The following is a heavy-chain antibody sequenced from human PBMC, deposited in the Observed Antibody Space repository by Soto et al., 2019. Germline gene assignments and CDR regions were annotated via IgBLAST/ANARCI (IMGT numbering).Heavy chain of an antibody. Sequence: QMRVVQSGPDVNKPGTSVRISCKTSGITFSNSAVQWVRQARGQRLEWIGWIIVASGNTNYAQDLQGRLTISRDMYTSTAYMELTSLTSEHTAVYYCAAELYSGGRCCSFDLWGQGTMVTVSS. CDR3: AAELYSGGRCCSFDL. J-gene: IGHJ3*01. CDR1: GITFSNSA. D-gene: IGHD2-15*01. CDR2: IIVASGNT. V-gene: IGHV1-58*01.